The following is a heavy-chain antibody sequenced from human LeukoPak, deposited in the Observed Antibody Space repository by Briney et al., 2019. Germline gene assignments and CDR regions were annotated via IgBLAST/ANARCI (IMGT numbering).Heavy chain of an antibody. Sequence: ASVKVSCRASGYTFTGYYMHWVRQAPGQGLEWMGWINPNSGGTNYAQKFQGRVTMTTDTSTSTAYMELRSLRSDDTAVYYCARASSSGWYYYYYYYMDVWGKGTTVTVSS. CDR1: GYTFTGYY. D-gene: IGHD6-19*01. CDR3: ARASSSGWYYYYYYYMDV. V-gene: IGHV1-2*02. CDR2: INPNSGGT. J-gene: IGHJ6*03.